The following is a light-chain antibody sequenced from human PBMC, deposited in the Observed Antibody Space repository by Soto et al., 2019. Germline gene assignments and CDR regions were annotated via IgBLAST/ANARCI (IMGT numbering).Light chain of an antibody. J-gene: IGKJ1*01. Sequence: DIQVTLSSPTLSASVGDRVTITCRAIQTISTWMAWYQQKPGKAPKLLLYDASTLQSGVASRFSGSGSGKEFTLIISGLQPDDSATYYCQQYTNTNNPWMFGQGTKVDIK. CDR3: QQYTNTNNPWM. CDR1: QTISTW. V-gene: IGKV1-5*01. CDR2: DAS.